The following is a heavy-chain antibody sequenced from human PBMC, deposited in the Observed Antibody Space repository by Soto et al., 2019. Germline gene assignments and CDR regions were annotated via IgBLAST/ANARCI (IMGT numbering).Heavy chain of an antibody. CDR1: GGSISSGGYY. V-gene: IGHV4-31*03. CDR3: ARDPFSGSSWSRGWFDP. J-gene: IGHJ5*02. D-gene: IGHD6-13*01. Sequence: ASETLSLTCTVSGGSISSGGYYWSWIRQHPGKGLEWIGYIYYSGSTYYNPSLKSRVTISVDTSKNQFSLKLSPVTAADTAVYYCARDPFSGSSWSRGWFDPWGQGTLVTVSS. CDR2: IYYSGST.